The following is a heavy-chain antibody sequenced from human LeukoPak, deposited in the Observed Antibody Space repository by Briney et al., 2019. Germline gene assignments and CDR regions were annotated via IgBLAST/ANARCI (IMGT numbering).Heavy chain of an antibody. CDR1: GGSISSGGYY. V-gene: IGHV4-61*08. CDR2: IYHSGST. J-gene: IGHJ6*02. CDR3: ARGRQQPIYYYYGMDV. D-gene: IGHD6-13*01. Sequence: PSETLSLTCTVTGGSISSGGYYWRWLRQPPGKGLEWIGYIYHSGSTNYNPSLKSRVTISVDTSKNQFSLKLSSVTAADTAVYYCARGRQQPIYYYYGMDVWGQGTTVTVSS.